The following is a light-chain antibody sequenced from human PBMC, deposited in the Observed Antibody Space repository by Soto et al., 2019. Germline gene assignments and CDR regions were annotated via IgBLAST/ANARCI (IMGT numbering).Light chain of an antibody. V-gene: IGKV1-5*01. CDR2: DAS. Sequence: DIQMTQSPSTLSASVGDRVTITCRASQSISSWLAWYQQKPGKAPKLLIYDASSLESGVPSRFSGSGSGTEFTLTISSLQPYYFATSSTQLYTIYPREFGQG. CDR3: QLYTIYPRE. CDR1: QSISSW. J-gene: IGKJ1*01.